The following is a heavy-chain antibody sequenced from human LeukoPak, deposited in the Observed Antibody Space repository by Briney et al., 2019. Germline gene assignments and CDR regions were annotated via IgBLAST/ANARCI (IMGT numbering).Heavy chain of an antibody. CDR3: ARGFRGSSWPLSDY. J-gene: IGHJ4*02. CDR1: GFTFGDYA. D-gene: IGHD6-13*01. CDR2: IRSKAYGGTT. V-gene: IGHV3-49*04. Sequence: GGSLRLSCTASGFTFGDYAMSWVRQAPGKELEWVGFIRSKAYGGTTEYAASVKGRFTISRDDSKSIAYLQMKSLRAEDTAVYFCARGFRGSSWPLSDYWGQGTLVTVSS.